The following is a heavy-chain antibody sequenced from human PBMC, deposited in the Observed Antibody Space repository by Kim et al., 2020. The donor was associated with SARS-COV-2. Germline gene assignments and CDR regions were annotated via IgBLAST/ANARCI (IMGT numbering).Heavy chain of an antibody. D-gene: IGHD6-13*01. CDR1: GFTFRNYG. J-gene: IGHJ6*02. V-gene: IGHV3-33*01. CDR3: ARWGIAAVGGIDV. Sequence: GGSLRLSCAASGFTFRNYGMHWVRQAPGKGLEWVARIWSHGKSTYYADSVEGRFTISRDNSKNTVDLQMNSLRVEDTAVYYCARWGIAAVGGIDVWGRGTTVTVSS. CDR2: IWSHGKST.